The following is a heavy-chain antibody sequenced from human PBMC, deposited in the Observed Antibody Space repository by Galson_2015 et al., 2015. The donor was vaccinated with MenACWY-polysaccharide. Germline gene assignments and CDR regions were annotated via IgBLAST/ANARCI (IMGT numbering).Heavy chain of an antibody. Sequence: TLSLTCTVSGGSISSGGYYWSWIRQHPGKGLEWIGYIYYSGSTYCNPSLKSRVTISVDTSKNQFSLKLSSVTAADTAVYYCARVKGSGSYPSNWFDPWGQGTLVTVSP. V-gene: IGHV4-31*03. CDR2: IYYSGST. D-gene: IGHD3-10*01. CDR1: GGSISSGGYY. J-gene: IGHJ5*02. CDR3: ARVKGSGSYPSNWFDP.